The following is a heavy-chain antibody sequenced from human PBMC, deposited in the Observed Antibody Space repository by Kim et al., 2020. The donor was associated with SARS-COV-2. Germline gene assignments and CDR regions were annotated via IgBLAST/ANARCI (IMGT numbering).Heavy chain of an antibody. J-gene: IGHJ4*02. CDR2: IDPSDSYT. CDR3: ARVHATLANYDILTGYLGY. V-gene: IGHV5-10-1*01. D-gene: IGHD3-9*01. CDR1: GYSFTSYW. Sequence: GESLKISCKGSGYSFTSYWISWVRQMPGKGLEWMGRIDPSDSYTNYSPSFQGHVTISADKSISTAYLQWSSLKASDTAMYYCARVHATLANYDILTGYLGYWGQGTLVTVSS.